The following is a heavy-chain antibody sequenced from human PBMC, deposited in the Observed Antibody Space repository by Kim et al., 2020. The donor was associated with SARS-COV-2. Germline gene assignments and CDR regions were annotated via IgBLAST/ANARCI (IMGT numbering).Heavy chain of an antibody. CDR1: GGSISSYY. J-gene: IGHJ5*02. V-gene: IGHV4-59*01. CDR2: IYYSGST. CDR3: ARERFDYYYGSGTSWGGAWFDP. Sequence: SETLSLTCTVSGGSISSYYWSWIRQPPGKGLEWIGYIYYSGSTNYNPSLKSRVTISVDTSKNQFSLKLSSVTAADTAVYYCARERFDYYYGSGTSWGGAWFDPWGQGTLVTVSS. D-gene: IGHD3-10*01.